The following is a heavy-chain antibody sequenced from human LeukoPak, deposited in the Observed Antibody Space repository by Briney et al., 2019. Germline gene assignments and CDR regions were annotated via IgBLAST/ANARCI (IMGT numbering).Heavy chain of an antibody. V-gene: IGHV4-4*09. Sequence: SETLSLTCTVSGGSISSYYWSWIRQPPGKGLEWIGYTYTSGSTNYNPSLKSRVTISVDTSKNQFSLKLSSVTAADTAVYYCARSLKTYYYDSDAFDIWGQGTMVTVSS. CDR2: TYTSGST. J-gene: IGHJ3*02. CDR3: ARSLKTYYYDSDAFDI. D-gene: IGHD3-22*01. CDR1: GGSISSYY.